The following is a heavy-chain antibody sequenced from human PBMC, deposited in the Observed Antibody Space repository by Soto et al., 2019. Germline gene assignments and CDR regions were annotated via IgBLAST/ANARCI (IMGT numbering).Heavy chain of an antibody. CDR2: IYYSGST. J-gene: IGHJ5*02. CDR3: ARAPPFTVATHWFDP. Sequence: SETLSLTCTVSGGSIRSGGYYWSWIRQHPGKGLEWIGYIYYSGSTYYNPSLKSRVTISVDTSKNQFSLKLSSVTAADTAVYYCARAPPFTVATHWFDPWGQGTLVTVSS. V-gene: IGHV4-31*03. CDR1: GGSIRSGGYY. D-gene: IGHD5-12*01.